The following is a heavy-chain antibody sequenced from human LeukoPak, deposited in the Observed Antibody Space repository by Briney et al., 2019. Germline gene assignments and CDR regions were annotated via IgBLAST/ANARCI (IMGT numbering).Heavy chain of an antibody. J-gene: IGHJ6*02. CDR3: AMIPYGDYYYYGMDV. V-gene: IGHV1-3*01. CDR2: INAGNGNT. D-gene: IGHD4-17*01. CDR1: GYTFTSYA. Sequence: ASVKVSCKASGYTFTSYAMHWVRQAPGQRLEWMGWINAGNGNTKYSQKFQGRVTMTEDTSTDTAYMELSSLRSEDTAVYYCAMIPYGDYYYYGMDVWGQGTTVTVSS.